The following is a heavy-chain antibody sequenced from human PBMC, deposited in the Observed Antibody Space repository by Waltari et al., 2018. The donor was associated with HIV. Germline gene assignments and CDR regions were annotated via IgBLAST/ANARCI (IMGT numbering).Heavy chain of an antibody. Sequence: VQLVESGGGSIKTGGSLNISCTASGFSVSNNWMDWFRQGPGKGLVWVARLNSDGSSRNYADAVKGRFVISRDNARNTVYLQLNSLRVEDTAMYFCARASHYIEFSTFDGDYYFDVWGRGTRVAVSS. V-gene: IGHV3-74*01. CDR3: ARASHYIEFSTFDGDYYFDV. CDR1: GFSVSNNW. D-gene: IGHD2-15*01. J-gene: IGHJ4*02. CDR2: LNSDGSSR.